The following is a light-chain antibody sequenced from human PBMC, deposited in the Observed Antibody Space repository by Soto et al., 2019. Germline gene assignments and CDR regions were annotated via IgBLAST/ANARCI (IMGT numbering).Light chain of an antibody. Sequence: EMVMTQFPATLDVSPGERGTLSCSASQTVCSNYLAWCQERPGQAXRVLIYGASTRAAGIPDRFSGSGSGTDFTLTITRLQPEDAEVYFCQQYTGPPTTFGQGTRLEI. CDR3: QQYTGPPTT. V-gene: IGKV3-20*01. CDR1: QTVCSNY. J-gene: IGKJ5*01. CDR2: GAS.